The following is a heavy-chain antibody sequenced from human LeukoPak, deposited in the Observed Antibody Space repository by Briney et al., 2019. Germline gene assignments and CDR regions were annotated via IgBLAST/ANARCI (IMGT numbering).Heavy chain of an antibody. Sequence: SETLSLTCAVYGGSFSGYYWSWIRQPPGKGLEWIGEINHSGSTNYNPSLKSRVTISVDTSKNQFSLKLSSVTAADTAVYYCARGRRWLQLEVGFARFDPWGQGTLVTVSS. CDR3: ARGRRWLQLEVGFARFDP. V-gene: IGHV4-34*01. CDR1: GGSFSGYY. J-gene: IGHJ5*02. CDR2: INHSGST. D-gene: IGHD5-24*01.